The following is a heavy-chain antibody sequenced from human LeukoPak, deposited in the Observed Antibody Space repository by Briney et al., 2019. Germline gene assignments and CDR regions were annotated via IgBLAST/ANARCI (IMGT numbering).Heavy chain of an antibody. J-gene: IGHJ5*02. V-gene: IGHV4-61*02. CDR1: GGSISSGSYY. Sequence: NPSETLSRTCTVSGGSISSGSYYWSWIRQPAGKGLEWIGRIYTSGSTNYNPSLKSRVTISVDTSKNQFSLKLSSVTAADTAVYYCARVQYDFWSGYPLGWFDPWGQGTLVTVSS. CDR2: IYTSGST. D-gene: IGHD3-3*01. CDR3: ARVQYDFWSGYPLGWFDP.